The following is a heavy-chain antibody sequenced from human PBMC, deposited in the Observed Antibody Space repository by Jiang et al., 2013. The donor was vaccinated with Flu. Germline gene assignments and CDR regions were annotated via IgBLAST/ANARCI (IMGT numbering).Heavy chain of an antibody. V-gene: IGHV4-30-2*01. CDR3: ARGGQWEPTPFDT. J-gene: IGHJ5*02. D-gene: IGHD1-26*01. Sequence: LLKPSQTLSLTCAVSGGSMNSGDYSWSWIRQPPGKGLEWIGYIYHSESVQYSPALKGRVTMSIDRSKNQFSLKMRSVTAADTAVYYCARGGQWEPTPFDTWGQGTLVTVSS. CDR1: GGSMNSGDYS. CDR2: IYHSESV.